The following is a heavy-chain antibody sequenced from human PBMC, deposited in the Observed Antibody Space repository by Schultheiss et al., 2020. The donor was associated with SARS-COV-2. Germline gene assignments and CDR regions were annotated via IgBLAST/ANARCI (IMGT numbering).Heavy chain of an antibody. Sequence: SETLSLTCTVSGGSISSYYWSWIRQHPGKGLEWIGYIYYSGSTYYNPSLKSRVTISVDTSKNQFSLKLSSVTAADTAVYYCARVVVVVVAARDTDYYGMDVWGQGTTVTVSS. V-gene: IGHV4-59*12. CDR2: IYYSGST. J-gene: IGHJ6*02. CDR3: ARVVVVVVAARDTDYYGMDV. CDR1: GGSISSYY. D-gene: IGHD2-15*01.